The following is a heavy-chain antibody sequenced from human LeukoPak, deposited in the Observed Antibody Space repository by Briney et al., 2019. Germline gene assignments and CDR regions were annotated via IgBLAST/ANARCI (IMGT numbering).Heavy chain of an antibody. CDR1: GGSINSGAYY. CDR3: ARGAYYGLGIDLYYFDY. CDR2: IYYSGSL. Sequence: KSSETLSLTCTVSGGSINSGAYYWTWIRQHPGNGLEWFGHIYYSGSLYYDPSLKSRVSMSVDTSKNQFSLKLSSVTAADTAVYYCARGAYYGLGIDLYYFDYWGQGTLVAVSS. J-gene: IGHJ4*02. D-gene: IGHD3-10*01. V-gene: IGHV4-31*03.